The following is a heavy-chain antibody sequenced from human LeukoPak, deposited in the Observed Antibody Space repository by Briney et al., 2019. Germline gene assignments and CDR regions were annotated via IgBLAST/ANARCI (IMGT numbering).Heavy chain of an antibody. V-gene: IGHV4-59*01. CDR1: GGTISSYY. J-gene: IGHJ4*02. CDR3: ARGRSLDY. CDR2: IYYSGST. Sequence: SETLSLTCTVSGGTISSYYWSWIRQPPGKGLEWIGYIYYSGSTNYNPSLKSRVTISVDTSKSQFSLNLTSVTAADTAVYYCARGRSLDYWGQGTLVTVSS.